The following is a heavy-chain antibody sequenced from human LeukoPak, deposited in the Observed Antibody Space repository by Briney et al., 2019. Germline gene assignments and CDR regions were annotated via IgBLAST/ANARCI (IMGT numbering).Heavy chain of an antibody. CDR3: ARTAIKGPYYYMDV. CDR1: GGTFSSYA. V-gene: IGHV1-69*06. J-gene: IGHJ6*03. CDR2: IIPIFGTA. Sequence: SVKVSCKASGGTFSSYAISWVRQAPGQGLEWMGRIIPIFGTANYAQKFQGRVTITADKSTSTAYMELSSLRSEDTAVHYCARTAIKGPYYYMDVWGKGTTVTVSS.